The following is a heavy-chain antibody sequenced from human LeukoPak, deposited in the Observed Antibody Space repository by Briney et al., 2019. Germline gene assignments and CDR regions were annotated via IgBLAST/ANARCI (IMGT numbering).Heavy chain of an antibody. Sequence: GGSLRLSCAASGFTFSDYWMSWIRQAPGKGLEWVAHIKQDGSDEYYVDSVKGRFTISRDNAKNSLYLQMNSLRAEDTAVYYCARVLWFGELLRGIHYYFDYWGQGTLVTVSS. J-gene: IGHJ4*02. CDR3: ARVLWFGELLRGIHYYFDY. D-gene: IGHD3-10*01. V-gene: IGHV3-7*01. CDR1: GFTFSDYW. CDR2: IKQDGSDE.